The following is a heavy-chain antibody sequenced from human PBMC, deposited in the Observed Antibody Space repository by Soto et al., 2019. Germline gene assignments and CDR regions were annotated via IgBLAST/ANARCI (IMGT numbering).Heavy chain of an antibody. Sequence: SETLSLTCTVSGGSISSYYWSWIRQPPGKGLEWIGYIYYSGSTNYNPSLKSRVTISVDTSKNQFSLKLSSVTAADTAVYYCARAGYGDYDFDYWGQGTLVTVHS. J-gene: IGHJ4*02. CDR2: IYYSGST. D-gene: IGHD4-17*01. V-gene: IGHV4-59*01. CDR3: ARAGYGDYDFDY. CDR1: GGSISSYY.